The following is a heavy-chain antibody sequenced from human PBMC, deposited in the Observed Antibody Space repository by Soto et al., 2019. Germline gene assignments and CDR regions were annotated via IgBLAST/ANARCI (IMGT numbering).Heavy chain of an antibody. CDR3: AIHSYYYGMDV. V-gene: IGHV5-10-1*01. Sequence: PGESLKISCRGSGYSFTSYWISWVRQMPGKGLGWMGRIYPSDSYTNYSPSFQGHVTISADKSISTAYPQWSSLKASDTAMYYCAIHSYYYGMDVWGQGTTVTVSS. CDR2: IYPSDSYT. CDR1: GYSFTSYW. J-gene: IGHJ6*02.